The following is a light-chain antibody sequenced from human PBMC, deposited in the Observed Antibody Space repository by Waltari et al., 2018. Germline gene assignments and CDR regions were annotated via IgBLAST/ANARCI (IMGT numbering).Light chain of an antibody. J-gene: IGKJ4*01. CDR3: QQYNNRPPVT. CDR2: GAS. CDR1: QSVSSN. V-gene: IGKV3-15*01. Sequence: EIVMTQPPATLSVSPGERATLSCRASQSVSSNLAWYQQKPGQAPRLLIYGASTRATGIPDRFSGSGSGTEFTLTISSLQSEDFAVYYCQQYNNRPPVTFGGGTQVEIK.